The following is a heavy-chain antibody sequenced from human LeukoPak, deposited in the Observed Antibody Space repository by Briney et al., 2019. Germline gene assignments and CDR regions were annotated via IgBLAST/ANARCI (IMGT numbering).Heavy chain of an antibody. CDR2: INHSGST. J-gene: IGHJ1*01. CDR1: GGSFSGFY. CDR3: ARGGNYYDSSGYYEAVGFQH. V-gene: IGHV4-34*01. D-gene: IGHD3-22*01. Sequence: SETLSLTCAVYGGSFSGFYWSWIRQPPEKGLEWIGEINHSGSTNYTPSLMSRVTISVDTSKNQFSLKLSSVTAADTAVYYCARGGNYYDSSGYYEAVGFQHWGQGTLVTVSS.